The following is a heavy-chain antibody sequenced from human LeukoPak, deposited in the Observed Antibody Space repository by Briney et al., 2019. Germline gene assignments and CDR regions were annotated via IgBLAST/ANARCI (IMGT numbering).Heavy chain of an antibody. CDR2: IYYSGST. CDR1: GGSISNGDYY. CDR3: ASHYYDSSGYYYVGY. Sequence: PSQTLSLTCTVSGGSISNGDYYWSWIRQPPGKGLEWIGYIYYSGSTYYNPSLKSRVTISINTSKNQFSLKLSSVTAADTAVYYCASHYYDSSGYYYVGYWGQGTLVTVSS. D-gene: IGHD3-22*01. J-gene: IGHJ4*02. V-gene: IGHV4-30-4*08.